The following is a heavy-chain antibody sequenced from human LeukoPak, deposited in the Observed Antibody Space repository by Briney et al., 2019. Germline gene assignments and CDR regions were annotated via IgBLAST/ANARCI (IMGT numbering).Heavy chain of an antibody. CDR1: GGSISSDY. Sequence: SETLSLTCTVSGGSISSDYWTWIRQPPGKGLEWIGYIYYSGGTNYNPSLRSRVTISVDTSKSQFSLKLTSVTAADTAVYYCARRRSGSSSEFDPWGQGTLVTVSS. D-gene: IGHD6-6*01. V-gene: IGHV4-59*08. J-gene: IGHJ5*02. CDR2: IYYSGGT. CDR3: ARRRSGSSSEFDP.